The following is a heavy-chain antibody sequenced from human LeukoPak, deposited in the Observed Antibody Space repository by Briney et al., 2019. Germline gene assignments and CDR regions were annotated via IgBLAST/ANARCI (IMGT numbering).Heavy chain of an antibody. CDR2: INPNSGGT. Sequence: GASVKVSCKASGYTFTGYYMHWVRQAPGQGLEWMGWINPNSGGTNYAQKFQGRVTMTRDTSISTAYMELSRLRSDDTAVYYCARENSGYSGYDPYYYYYYGMDVWGQETTVTVSS. CDR3: ARENSGYSGYDPYYYYYYGMDV. J-gene: IGHJ6*02. D-gene: IGHD5-12*01. CDR1: GYTFTGYY. V-gene: IGHV1-2*02.